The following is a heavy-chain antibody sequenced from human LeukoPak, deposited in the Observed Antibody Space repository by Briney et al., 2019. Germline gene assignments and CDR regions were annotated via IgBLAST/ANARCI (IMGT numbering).Heavy chain of an antibody. CDR1: GGSFSGYY. CDR3: ARVSSRRLPPSYSYDRRNYFDY. CDR2: INHSGST. V-gene: IGHV4-34*01. Sequence: SETLSLTCAVYGGSFSGYYWSWIRQPPGKGLEWIGQINHSGSTNYSPSLKSRVTISVDTSKNQFSLKLSSVTAADTAVYYCARVSSRRLPPSYSYDRRNYFDYWGQGTLVTVSS. D-gene: IGHD3-22*01. J-gene: IGHJ4*02.